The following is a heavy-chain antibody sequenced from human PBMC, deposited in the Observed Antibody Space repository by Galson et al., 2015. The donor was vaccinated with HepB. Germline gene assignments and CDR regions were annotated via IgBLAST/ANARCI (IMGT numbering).Heavy chain of an antibody. D-gene: IGHD3-22*01. CDR3: ARGKYDSGTDSYFDY. CDR2: ISSSSIYI. CDR1: GFSFSSYS. V-gene: IGHV3-21*01. Sequence: SLRLSCAASGFSFSSYSMNWVRQAPGKGLEWVSAISSSSIYIYQADSVKGRFTTSRDNAKNSLYLQMSSLRAEDTAVYYCARGKYDSGTDSYFDYWGQGTLVTVSS. J-gene: IGHJ4*02.